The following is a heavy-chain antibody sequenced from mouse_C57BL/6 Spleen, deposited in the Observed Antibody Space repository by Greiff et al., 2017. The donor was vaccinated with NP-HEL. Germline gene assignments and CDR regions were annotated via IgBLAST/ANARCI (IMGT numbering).Heavy chain of an antibody. J-gene: IGHJ3*01. D-gene: IGHD2-4*01. CDR2: IDPNSGGT. Sequence: QVQLQHPGAELVKPGASVKLSCKASGYTFTSYWMHWVKQRPGRGLEWIGRIDPNSGGTKYNEKFKSKATLTVDKPSSIAYMQLSSLTSEDSAVYYCARSDDYDVPGGFAYWGQGTLVTVSA. CDR3: ARSDDYDVPGGFAY. V-gene: IGHV1-72*01. CDR1: GYTFTSYW.